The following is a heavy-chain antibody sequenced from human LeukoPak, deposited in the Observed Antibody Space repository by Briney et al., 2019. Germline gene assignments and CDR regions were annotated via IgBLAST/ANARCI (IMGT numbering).Heavy chain of an antibody. Sequence: SVKVSCKASGGSLSDFVISWVRQAPGHGPEWMGGIIVVFGSTNYAQKFQGRITITADDSTSTVYMELSSLKSEDSAVYYCARGHGEYNILTADANWFDPWGQGTLVTVSS. V-gene: IGHV1-69*13. D-gene: IGHD3-9*01. CDR3: ARGHGEYNILTADANWFDP. CDR2: IIVVFGST. J-gene: IGHJ5*02. CDR1: GGSLSDFV.